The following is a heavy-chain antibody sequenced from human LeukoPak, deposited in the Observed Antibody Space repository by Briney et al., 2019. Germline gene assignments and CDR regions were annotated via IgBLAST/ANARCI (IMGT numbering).Heavy chain of an antibody. CDR3: ARGLLVRGGKPYYYYMDV. CDR1: GYTFTGYY. V-gene: IGHV1-8*03. J-gene: IGHJ6*03. Sequence: GASVKVSCKASGYTFTGYYMHWVRQAPGQGLEWMGWMNPNSGNTGYAQKFQGRVTITRNTSISTAYMELSSLRSEDTAVYYCARGLLVRGGKPYYYYMDVWGKGTTVTVSS. CDR2: MNPNSGNT. D-gene: IGHD3-10*01.